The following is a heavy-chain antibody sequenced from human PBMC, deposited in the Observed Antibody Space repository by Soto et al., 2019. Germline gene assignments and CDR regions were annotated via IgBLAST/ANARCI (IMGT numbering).Heavy chain of an antibody. CDR3: ARGGGSYFNWFDP. CDR2: ISYDGSNK. J-gene: IGHJ5*02. V-gene: IGHV3-30-3*01. Sequence: QVPLVESGGGVVQPGRSLRLSCAASGFTFSSYAMHWVRQAPGKGLEWVAVISYDGSNKYYADSVKGRFTISRDNSKNTLYLQMNSLRAEDTAVYYCARGGGSYFNWFDPWGQGTLVTVSS. CDR1: GFTFSSYA. D-gene: IGHD1-26*01.